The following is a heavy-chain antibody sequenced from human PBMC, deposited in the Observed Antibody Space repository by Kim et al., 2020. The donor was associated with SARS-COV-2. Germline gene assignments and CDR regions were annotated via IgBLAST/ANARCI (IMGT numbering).Heavy chain of an antibody. CDR3: TRVPGTPLAFWDAFDI. CDR2: IRSKANTSAT. V-gene: IGHV3-73*01. Sequence: GGSLRLSCAASGFTFSDSAIHWVRQASGKGLEWVGRIRSKANTSATAYAASVKGRFTISRDDSKNTAYLQMNSLKTEDTAVYFCTRVPGTPLAFWDAFDIWGKGKMVTVSS. J-gene: IGHJ3*02. D-gene: IGHD1-1*01. CDR1: GFTFSDSA.